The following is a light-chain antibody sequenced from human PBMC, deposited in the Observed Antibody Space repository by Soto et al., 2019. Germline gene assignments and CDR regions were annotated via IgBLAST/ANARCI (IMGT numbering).Light chain of an antibody. CDR1: SSDVGNYNY. J-gene: IGLJ3*02. Sequence: QSALTQPASVSGSPGQSITISCTGTSSDVGNYNYVSWYQHHPGKAPKLMIYVVSYRPSGVSVRFSGSKSGNTASLTISGLQAEDEANYYCSSYTTSRTWVFGGGTKLTVL. CDR2: VVS. CDR3: SSYTTSRTWV. V-gene: IGLV2-14*01.